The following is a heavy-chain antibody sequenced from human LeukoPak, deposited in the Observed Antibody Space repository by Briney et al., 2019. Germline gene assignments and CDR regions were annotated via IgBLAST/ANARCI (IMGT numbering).Heavy chain of an antibody. CDR1: GFTFSSYW. J-gene: IGHJ4*02. V-gene: IGHV3-7*01. CDR2: IKQDGGEK. Sequence: GGSLRLSCAASGFTFSSYWMSWVRQAPGKGLEWVANIKQDGGEKFCVDSVKGRFTISRDNAKNSLYLQMNSLRAEDTAVYYCARLQYSFLYGSGSYGVDYWGQGTLVTVSS. CDR3: ARLQYSFLYGSGSYGVDY. D-gene: IGHD3-10*01.